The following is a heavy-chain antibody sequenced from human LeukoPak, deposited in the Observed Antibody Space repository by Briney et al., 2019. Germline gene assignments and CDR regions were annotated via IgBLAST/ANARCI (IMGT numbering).Heavy chain of an antibody. CDR2: IYTSGST. CDR3: ARAPQYSSSWPYYYDSSGRHPYDY. Sequence: SETLSLTCTVSGGSISSYYWSWIRQPAGKGLEWIGRIYTSGSTNYNPSLKSRVTMSVDTSKNQFSLKLSSVTAADTAVYYCARAPQYSSSWPYYYDSSGRHPYDYWGQGTLVTVSS. V-gene: IGHV4-4*07. CDR1: GGSISSYY. J-gene: IGHJ4*02. D-gene: IGHD3-22*01.